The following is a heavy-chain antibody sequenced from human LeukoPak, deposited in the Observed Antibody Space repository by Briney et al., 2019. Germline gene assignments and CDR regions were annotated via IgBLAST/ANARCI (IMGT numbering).Heavy chain of an antibody. V-gene: IGHV3-48*02. CDR1: GFTFSNYS. CDR3: ARTRLNDY. CDR2: ISSTSSTI. Sequence: GGSLRLSCAASGFTFSNYSMNWVRQAPGKGLEWVSYISSTSSTIYYADSVKGRFTISRDNANNSLCLQMNSLRDEDTAVYYCARTRLNDYWGQGTPVTVSS. J-gene: IGHJ4*02.